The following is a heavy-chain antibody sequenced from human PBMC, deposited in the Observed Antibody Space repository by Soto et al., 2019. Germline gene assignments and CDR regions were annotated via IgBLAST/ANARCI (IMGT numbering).Heavy chain of an antibody. J-gene: IGHJ4*02. CDR1: GFTLSSNY. V-gene: IGHV3-53*01. D-gene: IGHD6-6*01. CDR2: IYSGGTT. Sequence: EVQLVESGGGLIQPGGSLRLSCAASGFTLSSNYISWVRRAPGKGLEWVSVIYSGGTTSYADSVKGRFIISRDNSKNTVYLQMNSLSAEDTAIYYCARESFYSSSYYLYYWGQGTLVTVSS. CDR3: ARESFYSSSYYLYY.